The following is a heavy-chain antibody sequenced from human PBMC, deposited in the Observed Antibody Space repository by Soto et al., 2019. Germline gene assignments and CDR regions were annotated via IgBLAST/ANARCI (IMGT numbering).Heavy chain of an antibody. J-gene: IGHJ4*02. CDR3: AIEEAWGGAVVVALDY. V-gene: IGHV3-30*03. D-gene: IGHD2-15*01. Sequence: QVLLVQSGGGVIQRGRSQRLSCEASGFGFSNFGFHLVRQAPGKGLEWVSFISVDGTYIEHADYVKGRFTISRDNSVDTLYRHMDRRRPEDTATYYCAIEEAWGGAVVVALDYWGRGGLVAITS. CDR1: GFGFSNFG. CDR2: ISVDGTYI.